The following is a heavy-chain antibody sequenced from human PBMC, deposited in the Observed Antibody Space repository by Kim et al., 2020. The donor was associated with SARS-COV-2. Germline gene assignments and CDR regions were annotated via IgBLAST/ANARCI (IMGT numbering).Heavy chain of an antibody. Sequence: KCQGRVTRTRDTSTSTVYMELSSLRSEDTAVYYCAREDILTGYFVYGMDVWGQGTTVTVSS. CDR3: AREDILTGYFVYGMDV. D-gene: IGHD3-9*01. V-gene: IGHV1-46*01. J-gene: IGHJ6*02.